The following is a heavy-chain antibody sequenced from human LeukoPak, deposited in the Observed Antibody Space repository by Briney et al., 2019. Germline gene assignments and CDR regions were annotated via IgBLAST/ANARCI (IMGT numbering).Heavy chain of an antibody. V-gene: IGHV3-74*01. CDR2: INSDGGST. CDR1: GFTFSSHW. Sequence: GGSLRLSCAASGFTFSSHWMHWVRQAPGKGLVWVSRINSDGGSTYYADSVKGRFTISRDNSKNTLYLQMNSLRAEDTAVYYCARDGRWEVASWVYYYYYMDVWGKGTTVTISS. CDR3: ARDGRWEVASWVYYYYYMDV. J-gene: IGHJ6*03. D-gene: IGHD5-24*01.